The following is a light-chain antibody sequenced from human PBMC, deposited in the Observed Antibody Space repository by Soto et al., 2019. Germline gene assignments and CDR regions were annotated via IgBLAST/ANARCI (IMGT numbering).Light chain of an antibody. J-gene: IGKJ5*01. V-gene: IGKV3-11*01. CDR1: QSVSSY. Sequence: GLTQSPATLSLPPGERATLSCRASQSVSSYLAWYQQKPGQAPRLLIYDASNRATGIPARFSGSGSGTDFTLTISSLEPEDFAVYYCQQRSNWITFGQGTRLEIK. CDR3: QQRSNWIT. CDR2: DAS.